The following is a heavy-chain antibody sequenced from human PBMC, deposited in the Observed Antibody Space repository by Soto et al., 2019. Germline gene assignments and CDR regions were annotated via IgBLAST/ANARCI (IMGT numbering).Heavy chain of an antibody. Sequence: QVQLVQSGAEVKKPGSSVKVSCKASGGTFSSYAISWVRQAPGQGLEWMGGIIPIFGTANYAQKFQGRFTITADESTSTAYMELSSLRSEDTAVYYCARAYDFWSGYSPYNWFDPWGQGTLVTVSS. D-gene: IGHD3-3*01. CDR1: GGTFSSYA. J-gene: IGHJ5*02. V-gene: IGHV1-69*12. CDR3: ARAYDFWSGYSPYNWFDP. CDR2: IIPIFGTA.